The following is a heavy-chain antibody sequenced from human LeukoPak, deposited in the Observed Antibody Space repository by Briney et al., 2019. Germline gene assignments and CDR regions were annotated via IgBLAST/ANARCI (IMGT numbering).Heavy chain of an antibody. J-gene: IGHJ3*02. D-gene: IGHD6-13*01. CDR1: GFTFSSYW. CDR2: ISKDGSDK. Sequence: GGSLRLPCAASGFTFSSYWMTWVRQAPGKGLEWVAVISKDGSDKYYPGSVRGRFTISRDNSKNTLYLQMNSLRAEDTAVYYCAKDPQQDAFDIWGQGTMVTVSS. V-gene: IGHV3-30*18. CDR3: AKDPQQDAFDI.